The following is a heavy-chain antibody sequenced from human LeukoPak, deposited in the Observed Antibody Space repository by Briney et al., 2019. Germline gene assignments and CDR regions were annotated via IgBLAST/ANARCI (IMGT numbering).Heavy chain of an antibody. V-gene: IGHV6-1*01. J-gene: IGHJ4*02. Sequence: SQTLSLTCAISGXSVSSNTSAWNWIRQSPSGGLEWLGRTYYRSKWYNDYAVSVKSRITINPDTSKNQFYLQLNSVTPEDTAVYFCARDGWPAFDYWGQGTLVTVSS. CDR1: GXSVSSNTSA. CDR2: TYYRSKWYN. D-gene: IGHD2-15*01. CDR3: ARDGWPAFDY.